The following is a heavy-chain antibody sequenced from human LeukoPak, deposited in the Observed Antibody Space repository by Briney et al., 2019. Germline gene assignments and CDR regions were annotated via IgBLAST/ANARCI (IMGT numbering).Heavy chain of an antibody. CDR3: AREQYGGYMWAEIDY. J-gene: IGHJ4*02. CDR2: IYFSGTT. D-gene: IGHD5-12*01. CDR1: GGSISSSSYY. Sequence: PSETLSLTCTVSGGSISSSSYYWGWIRQPPGKGLEWIGSIYFSGTTYYNPSLQSRVTISVDTSKNQFSLKLSSVTAADTAVYYCAREQYGGYMWAEIDYWGQGTLVTVSS. V-gene: IGHV4-39*07.